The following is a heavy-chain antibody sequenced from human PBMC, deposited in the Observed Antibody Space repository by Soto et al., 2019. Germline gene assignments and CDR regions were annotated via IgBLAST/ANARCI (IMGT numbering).Heavy chain of an antibody. CDR3: ARGDEIYCTRTSCQRKYFFDS. Sequence: PSETLSLTCAVYGGSFSAYYWNWIRQPPGKGLEWIGEVNPSGITNYNSSLRSRVTISVDTSQIQISLKLTSVTAADTAVYFCARGDEIYCTRTSCQRKYFFDSLGQGALVTVSS. V-gene: IGHV4-34*01. CDR1: GGSFSAYY. J-gene: IGHJ4*02. D-gene: IGHD2-2*01. CDR2: VNPSGIT.